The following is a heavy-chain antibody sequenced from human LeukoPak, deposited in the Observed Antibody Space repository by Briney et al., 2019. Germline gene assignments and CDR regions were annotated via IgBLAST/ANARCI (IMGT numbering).Heavy chain of an antibody. D-gene: IGHD3-22*01. J-gene: IGHJ3*02. CDR1: GFTVSSNY. Sequence: GGSLRLSCAASGFTVSSNYMSWVRQAPGKGLEWVSAIGTAGDTYYPGSVKGRFTISRENAKNSLYLQMNSLRAGDTAVYYCARWALPNYYDSSGSGEAFDIWGQGTMVTVSS. CDR2: IGTAGDT. CDR3: ARWALPNYYDSSGSGEAFDI. V-gene: IGHV3-13*01.